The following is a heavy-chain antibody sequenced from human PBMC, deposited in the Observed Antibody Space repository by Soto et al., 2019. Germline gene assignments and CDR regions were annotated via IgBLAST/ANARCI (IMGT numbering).Heavy chain of an antibody. D-gene: IGHD3-22*01. CDR3: ARDGLNNYYDSSGYPSPGAFDI. V-gene: IGHV1-18*01. CDR2: ISAYNGNT. CDR1: GYTFTSYG. Sequence: ASVKVSCKASGYTFTSYGISWVRQAPGQGLEWMGWISAYNGNTNYAQKLQGRVTMTTDTSTSTAYMELRSLRSDDTAVYYCARDGLNNYYDSSGYPSPGAFDIWRQGTMVTVSS. J-gene: IGHJ3*02.